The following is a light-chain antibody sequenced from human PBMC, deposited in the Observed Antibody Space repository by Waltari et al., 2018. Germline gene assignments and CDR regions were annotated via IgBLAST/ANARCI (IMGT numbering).Light chain of an antibody. J-gene: IGKJ4*01. Sequence: DIQITQSPSALSASVGDSVTITCRASQTIHQFLNWYQHNPGKSPKLLIYGASKLQSGVPSRFSGSGYGTDFTLIISSLQPEDFASYYCQQTNSIPLTFGGGTKVDIK. CDR1: QTIHQF. CDR3: QQTNSIPLT. V-gene: IGKV1-39*01. CDR2: GAS.